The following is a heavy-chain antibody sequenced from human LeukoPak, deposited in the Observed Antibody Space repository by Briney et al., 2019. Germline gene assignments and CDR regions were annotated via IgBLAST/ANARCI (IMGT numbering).Heavy chain of an antibody. J-gene: IGHJ4*02. Sequence: ASVKVSCKASGYTFTSYAMHWVRQAPGQRPEWMGWINAGNGNTKYSQKFQGRVTITRDTSASTAYMELSSLRSEDTAVYYCARAYSSGWYLPYYFDYWGQGTLVTVS. D-gene: IGHD6-19*01. CDR3: ARAYSSGWYLPYYFDY. CDR1: GYTFTSYA. CDR2: INAGNGNT. V-gene: IGHV1-3*01.